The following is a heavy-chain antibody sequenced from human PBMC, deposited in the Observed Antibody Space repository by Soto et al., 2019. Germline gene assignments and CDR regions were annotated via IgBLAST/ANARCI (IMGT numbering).Heavy chain of an antibody. CDR3: ARWSYLDY. CDR1: GFSFGSYA. CDR2: ISGSDGKT. D-gene: IGHD3-3*01. J-gene: IGHJ4*02. V-gene: IGHV3-23*01. Sequence: GGSLRLSCAASGFSFGSYALSWVRQAPGKGLEWVSTISGSDGKTFYADSVKGRFSISRDTSQSTLYLEMNSLRADDTAMYYCARWSYLDYWGQGTRVTVSS.